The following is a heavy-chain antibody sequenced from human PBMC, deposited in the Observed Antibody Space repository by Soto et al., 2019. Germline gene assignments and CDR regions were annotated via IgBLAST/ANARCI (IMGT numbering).Heavy chain of an antibody. Sequence: GGSLRLSCAASGFSFSTYDMHWVRQAPGKGLEWVAVTSYDGSNQYYTNSVKGRFTISRDNSKNTLYLQMNSLRAEDTAVYYCAKAQSYCVTTTCPPFYYGADVWGQGTTVTVSS. V-gene: IGHV3-30*18. CDR1: GFSFSTYD. CDR2: TSYDGSNQ. D-gene: IGHD2-21*01. CDR3: AKAQSYCVTTTCPPFYYGADV. J-gene: IGHJ6*02.